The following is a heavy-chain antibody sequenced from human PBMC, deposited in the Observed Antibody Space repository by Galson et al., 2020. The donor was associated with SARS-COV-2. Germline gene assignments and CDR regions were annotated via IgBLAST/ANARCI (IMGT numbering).Heavy chain of an antibody. V-gene: IGHV4-4*02. D-gene: IGHD3-22*01. CDR1: GGSISSSNW. Sequence: SETLSLTCAVSGGSISSSNWWSWVRQPPGKGLEWIGEIYHSGSTNYNPSLKSRVTISVDKSKNQFSLKLSSVTAADTAVYYCASVYDSSGYYLDYWGQGTLVTVSS. CDR3: ASVYDSSGYYLDY. J-gene: IGHJ4*02. CDR2: IYHSGST.